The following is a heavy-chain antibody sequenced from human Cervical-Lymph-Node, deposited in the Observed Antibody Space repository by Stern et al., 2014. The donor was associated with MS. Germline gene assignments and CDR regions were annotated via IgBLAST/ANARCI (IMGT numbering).Heavy chain of an antibody. D-gene: IGHD3-16*01. Sequence: VQLLESGPRLVTPSETLSLTCTVSGGSINNNAYYWGWIRQPPGKGLEWIGSVLYSGNTYYTPSLKSRATVSVDTSKIQFSLKLMSVTAADTAVYYCAKIHRAFANQGHWGQGVLVTVSS. J-gene: IGHJ1*01. V-gene: IGHV4-39*01. CDR2: VLYSGNT. CDR1: GGSINNNAYY. CDR3: AKIHRAFANQGH.